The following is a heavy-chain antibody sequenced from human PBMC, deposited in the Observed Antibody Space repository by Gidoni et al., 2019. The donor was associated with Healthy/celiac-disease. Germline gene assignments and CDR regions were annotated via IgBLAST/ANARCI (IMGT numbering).Heavy chain of an antibody. Sequence: GKGLEWVGRIKSKTDGGTTDYAAPVKGRFTISRDDSKNTLYLQMNSLKTEDTAVYYCTMGGGESYYASYYFDYWGQGILVTVSS. J-gene: IGHJ4*02. CDR3: TMGGGESYYASYYFDY. V-gene: IGHV3-15*01. D-gene: IGHD1-26*01. CDR2: IKSKTDGGTT.